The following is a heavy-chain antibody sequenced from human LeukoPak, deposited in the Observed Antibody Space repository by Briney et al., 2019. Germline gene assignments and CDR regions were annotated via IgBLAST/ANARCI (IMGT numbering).Heavy chain of an antibody. CDR2: IKQDGSEM. V-gene: IGHV3-7*03. Sequence: GGSLRLSCVASGFNFGGHWMNWVRQAPGKGLEWVAYIKQDGSEMSYADSVRGRFTISRDNAKNSLYLQMDSLSAEDTAMYYCAGGGGYLIEKWGQGTPVTVSS. CDR1: GFNFGGHW. J-gene: IGHJ1*01. CDR3: AGGGGYLIEK. D-gene: IGHD2-15*01.